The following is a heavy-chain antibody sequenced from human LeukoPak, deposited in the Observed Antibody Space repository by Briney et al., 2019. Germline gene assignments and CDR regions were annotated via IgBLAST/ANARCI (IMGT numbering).Heavy chain of an antibody. CDR1: GFTFSDHY. J-gene: IGHJ4*02. V-gene: IGHV3-15*01. Sequence: GGSLRLSCAASGFTFSDHYMDWVRQAPGKGLEWVGRIKSTPGGKRKTAGETTDYAAPVKGRFSISRDDLKNTLYLQMNSLKTEDTAVYYCSTVVSGSCYRGYWGQGTLVTVSS. CDR2: IKSTPGGKRKTAGETT. CDR3: STVVSGSCYRGY. D-gene: IGHD6-13*01.